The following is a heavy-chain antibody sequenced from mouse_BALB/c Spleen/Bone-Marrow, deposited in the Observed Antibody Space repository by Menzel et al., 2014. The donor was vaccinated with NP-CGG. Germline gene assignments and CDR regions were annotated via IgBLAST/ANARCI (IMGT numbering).Heavy chain of an antibody. Sequence: EVQLVESGGGLVQPGGSLRLSCATSGFTFTDYYMSWVRQPPGKALGWLGFIRNKAKGYTTEYIPSVKGRFTISRDNSQSILYLQMNTLRADDSATYYCARDRNNDTNWYFDVWGAGTTVTVSS. J-gene: IGHJ1*01. CDR3: ARDRNNDTNWYFDV. CDR1: GFTFTDYY. D-gene: IGHD2-12*01. CDR2: IRNKAKGYTT. V-gene: IGHV7-3*02.